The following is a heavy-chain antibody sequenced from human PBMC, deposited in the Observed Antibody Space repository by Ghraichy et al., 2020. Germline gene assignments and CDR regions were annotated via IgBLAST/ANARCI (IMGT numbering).Heavy chain of an antibody. CDR1: GFTFSSYW. CDR3: ARDLGIVVVPAATNWFDP. Sequence: GGSLRLSCAASGFTFSSYWMSWVRQAPGKGLEWVANIKQDGSEKYYVDSVKGRFTISRDNAKNSLYLQMNSLRAEDTAVYYCARDLGIVVVPAATNWFDPWGQGTLVTVSS. V-gene: IGHV3-7*01. J-gene: IGHJ5*02. D-gene: IGHD2-2*03. CDR2: IKQDGSEK.